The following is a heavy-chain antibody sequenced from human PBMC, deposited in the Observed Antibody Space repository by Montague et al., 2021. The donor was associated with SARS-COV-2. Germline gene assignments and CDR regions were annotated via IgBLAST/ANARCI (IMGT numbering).Heavy chain of an antibody. CDR3: ARGSGCCGGSCYSERYPYYYYGMDV. CDR1: GGSFSGYY. D-gene: IGHD2-15*01. CDR2: INHSGST. Sequence: SETLSLTCAVYGGSFSGYYWSWIRQPPGKGLEWIGEINHSGSTNYNPSLKSRVTISVDTSKNQFSLKLSSVTAADTAVYYCARGSGCCGGSCYSERYPYYYYGMDVWGQGTTVTVSS. J-gene: IGHJ6*02. V-gene: IGHV4-34*01.